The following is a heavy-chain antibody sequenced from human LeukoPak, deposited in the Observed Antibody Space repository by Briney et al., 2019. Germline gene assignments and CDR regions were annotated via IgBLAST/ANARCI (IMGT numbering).Heavy chain of an antibody. D-gene: IGHD4-17*01. J-gene: IGHJ3*02. CDR3: ARDDFGDYGGSAFDI. V-gene: IGHV3-21*01. Sequence: PGGSLRLSCAASGFTFSSYSMNWVRQAPGKGLEWVSSISSSSSYIYYADSVKGRFTISRDNAKNSLFLQMNSLRAEDTAVYYCARDDFGDYGGSAFDIWGQGTMVTVSS. CDR1: GFTFSSYS. CDR2: ISSSSSYI.